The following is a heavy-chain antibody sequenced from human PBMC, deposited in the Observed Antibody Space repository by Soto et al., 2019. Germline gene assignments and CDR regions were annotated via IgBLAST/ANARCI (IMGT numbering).Heavy chain of an antibody. Sequence: SETLSLTCTVSGGSISSSSYYWGWSRQPPGKGREWIGSIYYSGITYYNPSLKSRVTISVDTSKNQFSLKLSSVTAADTAVYYCARHRGAIVVVIEFDYWGQGTLVTVS. CDR1: GGSISSSSYY. D-gene: IGHD3-22*01. V-gene: IGHV4-39*01. J-gene: IGHJ4*02. CDR3: ARHRGAIVVVIEFDY. CDR2: IYYSGIT.